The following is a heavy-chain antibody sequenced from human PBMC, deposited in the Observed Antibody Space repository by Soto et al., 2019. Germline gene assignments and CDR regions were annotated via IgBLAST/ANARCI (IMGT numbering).Heavy chain of an antibody. V-gene: IGHV3-30*04. CDR2: ISYDGRVK. J-gene: IGHJ4*02. CDR1: GFTFSDYP. D-gene: IGHD1-26*01. Sequence: GGSRKLSSSASGFTFSDYPMHWVRPAPGKGLEWVAVISYDGRVKYYVDSVKGRFTISRDDSKNTLYLQMNSLRVDDTAVYYCARDFIVGAPDYFDYWGQGTLVTVSS. CDR3: ARDFIVGAPDYFDY.